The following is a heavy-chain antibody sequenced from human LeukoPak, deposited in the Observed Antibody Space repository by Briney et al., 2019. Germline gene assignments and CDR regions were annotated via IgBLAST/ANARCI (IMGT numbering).Heavy chain of an antibody. J-gene: IGHJ4*02. CDR1: GGSISTSNYY. V-gene: IGHV4-39*07. D-gene: IGHD4/OR15-4a*01. Sequence: SETLSLTCTVSGGSISTSNYYWGWIRQPPGKGLEWIGNIFYSGSTYYSPSLKSRVTISLDTSRNQFSLKLNSVTAADTAVYYCARRAGAYSHPYDYRGQGTLVTVSS. CDR2: IFYSGST. CDR3: ARRAGAYSHPYDY.